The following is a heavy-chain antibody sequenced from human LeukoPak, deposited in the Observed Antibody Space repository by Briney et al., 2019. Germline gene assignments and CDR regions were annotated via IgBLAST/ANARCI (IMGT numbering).Heavy chain of an antibody. CDR1: GFTFDDYA. J-gene: IGHJ4*02. D-gene: IGHD5-18*01. V-gene: IGHV3-9*01. CDR2: ISWNSGSV. CDR3: VKVSGYTYGYFDY. Sequence: GGSLRLSCVASGFTFDDYAMHWVRQAPGKGLEWVSGISWNSGSVDYADSVKGRFTISRDNAKNSLYLQMNSLRAEDTALYYCVKVSGYTYGYFDYWGQGTLVTVSS.